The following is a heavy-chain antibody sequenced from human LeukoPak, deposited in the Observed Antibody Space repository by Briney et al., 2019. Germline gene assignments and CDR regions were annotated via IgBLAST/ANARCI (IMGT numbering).Heavy chain of an antibody. CDR2: INSNTGGT. J-gene: IGHJ4*02. D-gene: IGHD1-26*01. CDR1: GHIFTAYY. Sequence: ASVKVSCKASGHIFTAYYIYWVRQAPGQGLECMGWINSNTGGTRYAQKFQGRVTMTRDTSISTDYIDLSRLRSDDTAVYYCAIGKVGVDFPHAPTYWGQGTLVTVSS. CDR3: AIGKVGVDFPHAPTY. V-gene: IGHV1-2*02.